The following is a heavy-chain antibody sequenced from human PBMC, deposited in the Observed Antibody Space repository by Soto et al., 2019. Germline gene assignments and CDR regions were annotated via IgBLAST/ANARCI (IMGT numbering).Heavy chain of an antibody. D-gene: IGHD3-10*01. Sequence: ASVKVSCKASGYTSTSYAMHWVRQAPGQRLEWMGWINAGNGNTKYSQKFQGRVTITRDTSASTAYMELSSLRSEDTAVYYCATITMVRGVIVNAFDIWGQGTMVTVSS. CDR2: INAGNGNT. CDR3: ATITMVRGVIVNAFDI. J-gene: IGHJ3*02. CDR1: GYTSTSYA. V-gene: IGHV1-3*01.